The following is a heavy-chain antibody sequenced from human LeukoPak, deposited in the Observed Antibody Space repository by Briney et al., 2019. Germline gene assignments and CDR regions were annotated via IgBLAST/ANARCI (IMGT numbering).Heavy chain of an antibody. CDR3: AKHPLAAVAGQFDY. Sequence: GGSLRLSCAASGFTFSIYAMSWVRQAPGKGLEWVSAISGSGGSTYYADSVKGRFTISRDNSKNTLYLQMNSLRAEDPAVYYCAKHPLAAVAGQFDYWGQGTLVTVSS. D-gene: IGHD6-19*01. V-gene: IGHV3-23*01. CDR2: ISGSGGST. CDR1: GFTFSIYA. J-gene: IGHJ4*02.